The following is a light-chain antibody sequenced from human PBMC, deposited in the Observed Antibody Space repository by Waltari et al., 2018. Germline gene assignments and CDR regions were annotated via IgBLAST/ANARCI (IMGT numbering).Light chain of an antibody. CDR3: SAWDDSLNGHVI. V-gene: IGLV1-44*01. CDR1: WSNIGTNV. CDR2: SNN. J-gene: IGLJ2*01. Sequence: QSLLTQPPSASGTPGQTVTISCSGSWSNIGTNVVSWYQQLPGTAPKLLIHSNNPRPSGFPDRFSCSKSGTSASLAISGLQSADDADYYCSAWDDSLNGHVIFGGGTKLTVL.